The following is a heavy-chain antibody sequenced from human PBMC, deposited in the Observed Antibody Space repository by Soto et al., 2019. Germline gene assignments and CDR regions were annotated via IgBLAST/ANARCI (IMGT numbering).Heavy chain of an antibody. Sequence: QVQLVQSGVEVEKPGASVKVSCKASGYTFTSYGVSWVRQAPGQGLEWMGWISAYNGNTNYAQKFQGRVTMTTDTXSSTAYMELRSLRSDDTAVYYCSSDVPTVTTGGPDYWGQGTLVTVSS. CDR2: ISAYNGNT. CDR3: SSDVPTVTTGGPDY. CDR1: GYTFTSYG. V-gene: IGHV1-18*01. D-gene: IGHD4-17*01. J-gene: IGHJ4*02.